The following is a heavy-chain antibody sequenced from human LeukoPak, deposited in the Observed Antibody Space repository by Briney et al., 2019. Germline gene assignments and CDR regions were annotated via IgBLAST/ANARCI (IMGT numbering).Heavy chain of an antibody. CDR1: GYTFTGYY. Sequence: GASVKVSCKASGYTFTGYYMHWVRQAPGQGLEWMGWINPNSGGTNYAQKFQGRVTMTRDTSISTAYMELSSLTTDDTAVYYCARAQLRASYHFDYWGQGTLVTASS. V-gene: IGHV1-2*02. D-gene: IGHD2-2*01. CDR2: INPNSGGT. CDR3: ARAQLRASYHFDY. J-gene: IGHJ4*02.